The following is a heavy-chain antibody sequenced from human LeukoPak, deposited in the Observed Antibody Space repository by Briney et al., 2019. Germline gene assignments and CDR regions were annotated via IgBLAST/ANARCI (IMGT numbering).Heavy chain of an antibody. J-gene: IGHJ4*02. Sequence: GGSLRLSCAASGFTFSSYAMSWVRQAPGKGLEWVSAISGSGGSTYYADSVKGRFTISRDNAKNSLYLQMNSLRAEDTAVYYCARDRYSYGQYYFDYWGQGTLVTVSS. CDR3: ARDRYSYGQYYFDY. CDR1: GFTFSSYA. CDR2: ISGSGGST. V-gene: IGHV3-23*01. D-gene: IGHD5-18*01.